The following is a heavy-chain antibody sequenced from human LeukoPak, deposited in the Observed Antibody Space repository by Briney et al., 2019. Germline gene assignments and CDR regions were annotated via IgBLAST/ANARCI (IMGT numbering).Heavy chain of an antibody. D-gene: IGHD2-21*02. CDR2: IFYSGTT. CDR3: ARHPRGDSRNPPDSFDI. CDR1: GGSINIFY. J-gene: IGHJ3*02. Sequence: KPSETLSLTCTVSGGSINIFYWSWIRQPPGKRLECLGFIFYSGTTNYNPSLESRVSMSVDTSRNQFSLNLRSLTAADTAVYYCARHPRGDSRNPPDSFDIWGQGTVVTVSS. V-gene: IGHV4-59*08.